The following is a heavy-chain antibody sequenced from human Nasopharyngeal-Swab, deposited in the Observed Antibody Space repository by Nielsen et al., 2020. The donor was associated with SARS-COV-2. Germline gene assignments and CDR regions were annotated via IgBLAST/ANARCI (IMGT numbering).Heavy chain of an antibody. J-gene: IGHJ4*02. CDR1: GGSISSSNW. V-gene: IGHV4-4*02. CDR2: IYHSGST. CDR3: ARVRWQWLVKDMKRNYFDY. D-gene: IGHD6-19*01. Sequence: SETLSLTCAVSGGSISSSNWWSWVRQSPGKGLEWIGEIYHSGSTNYNPSLKSRVTMSVDKSKNQFSLKLSSVTAADTAVYYCARVRWQWLVKDMKRNYFDYWGQGTLVTVSS.